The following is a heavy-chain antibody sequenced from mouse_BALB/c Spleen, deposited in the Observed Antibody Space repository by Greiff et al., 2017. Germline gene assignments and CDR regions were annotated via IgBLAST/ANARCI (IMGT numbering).Heavy chain of an antibody. Sequence: EVMLVESGGGLVKPGGSLKLSCAASGFTFSSYAMSWVRQSPEKRLEWVAEISSGGSYTYYPDTVTGRFTISRDNAKNTLYLEMSSLRSEDTAMYYCARDREGYDESYYAMDYWGQGTSVTVSS. J-gene: IGHJ4*01. CDR2: ISSGGSYT. CDR1: GFTFSSYA. D-gene: IGHD2-14*01. V-gene: IGHV5-9-4*01. CDR3: ARDREGYDESYYAMDY.